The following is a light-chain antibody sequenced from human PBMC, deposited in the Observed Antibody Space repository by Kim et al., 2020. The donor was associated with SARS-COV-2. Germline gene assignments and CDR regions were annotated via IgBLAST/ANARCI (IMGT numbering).Light chain of an antibody. CDR3: QQYTKWPL. CDR2: AAS. J-gene: IGKJ3*01. Sequence: EIVMTQSPATLSVSPGETATLSCRASQSVTSNLVWYQQKAGQAPRLLIYAASTRATGIPARFSGAGSGTEFTLTTSSLQPEDFAIYYCQQYTKWPLFGPGTKVDIK. V-gene: IGKV3-15*01. CDR1: QSVTSN.